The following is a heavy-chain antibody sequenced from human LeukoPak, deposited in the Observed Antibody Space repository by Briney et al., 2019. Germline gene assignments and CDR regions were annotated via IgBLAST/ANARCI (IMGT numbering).Heavy chain of an antibody. Sequence: PSETLSLTCTVSGGSISSSSYYWGWIRQPPGKGLEWIGSIYYSGSTYYNPSLKSRVTISVDTSKNQFSLKLSSVTAADTAVYYCAKSSGSYYSNWFAPWGQGTLVTVSS. D-gene: IGHD1-26*01. CDR1: GGSISSSSYY. CDR2: IYYSGST. V-gene: IGHV4-39*07. CDR3: AKSSGSYYSNWFAP. J-gene: IGHJ5*02.